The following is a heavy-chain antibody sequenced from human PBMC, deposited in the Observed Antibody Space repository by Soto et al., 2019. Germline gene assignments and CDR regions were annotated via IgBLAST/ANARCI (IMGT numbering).Heavy chain of an antibody. J-gene: IGHJ4*02. CDR3: ARGIDYGGTRHDY. D-gene: IGHD4-17*01. CDR2: IRTYNGNT. CDR1: GFTFNTYG. V-gene: IGHV1-18*01. Sequence: QVQLVQSGAEVKKPGASVRVSYKASGFTFNTYGISWVRQAPGQGLEWMGWIRTYNGNTNYAQKLQGRVTMTTDTSTSTAYMELSNLRSDDTAVYYCARGIDYGGTRHDYWGQGTLVTVSS.